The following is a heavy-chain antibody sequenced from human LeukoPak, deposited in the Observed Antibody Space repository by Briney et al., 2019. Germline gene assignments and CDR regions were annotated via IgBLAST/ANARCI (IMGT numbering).Heavy chain of an antibody. CDR2: ISTNDRTT. D-gene: IGHD5-12*01. Sequence: LPGGSLRLSCAASGFTVSSNYMSWIRQAPGKGLEWVAYISTNDRTTYYADSVKGRFTISRDNSKNTLYLQMNSLRAEDTAVYYCAKESVATGYYFDYWGQGTLVTVSS. V-gene: IGHV3-23*01. CDR3: AKESVATGYYFDY. CDR1: GFTVSSNY. J-gene: IGHJ4*02.